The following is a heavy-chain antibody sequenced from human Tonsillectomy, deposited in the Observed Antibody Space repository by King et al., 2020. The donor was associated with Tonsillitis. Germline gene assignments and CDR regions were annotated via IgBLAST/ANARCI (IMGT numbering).Heavy chain of an antibody. CDR1: GFSLSNARMG. D-gene: IGHD3-9*01. Sequence: VTLKESGPVLVKPTETLTLTCTVSGFSLSNARMGVSWLRQPPGEALEWLAHIFSNDEKSYSTSLKSRLTISKDTSKSQVVLTMTNMDPVDTATYYCARINTRVLRYFDWDFDYWGQGTLVTVSS. V-gene: IGHV2-26*01. CDR2: IFSNDEK. J-gene: IGHJ4*02. CDR3: ARINTRVLRYFDWDFDY.